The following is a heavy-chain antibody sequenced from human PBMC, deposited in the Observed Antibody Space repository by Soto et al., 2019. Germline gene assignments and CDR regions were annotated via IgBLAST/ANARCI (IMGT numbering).Heavy chain of an antibody. CDR2: ISGSGGST. D-gene: IGHD2-15*01. CDR3: AKDRYVVVVAATNNWFDP. Sequence: EVQLLESGGGLVQPGGSLRLSCAASGFTFSSYAMSWVRQAPGKGLEWVSAISGSGGSTYYADSVKGRFTISRDNSKNTLYLQMNSLRAEDTAVYYCAKDRYVVVVAATNNWFDPWGQGTLVTVSS. J-gene: IGHJ5*02. CDR1: GFTFSSYA. V-gene: IGHV3-23*01.